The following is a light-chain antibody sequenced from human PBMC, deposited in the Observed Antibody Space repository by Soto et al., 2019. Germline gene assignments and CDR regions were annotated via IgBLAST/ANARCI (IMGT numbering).Light chain of an antibody. V-gene: IGLV2-8*01. CDR3: SSYAGSNNYV. Sequence: QSVLTQPPSASGSPGQSVTISCTGTSSDVGDYNYVSWYQQPPGKAPKLIICEVSKRPSGVPDRFSASKSGNTASLTVSGLQAEDEADYYCSSYAGSNNYVFGTGTKLTVL. J-gene: IGLJ1*01. CDR2: EVS. CDR1: SSDVGDYNY.